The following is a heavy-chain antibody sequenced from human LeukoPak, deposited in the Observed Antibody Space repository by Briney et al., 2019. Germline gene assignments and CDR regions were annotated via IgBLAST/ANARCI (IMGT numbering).Heavy chain of an antibody. CDR1: GFIFSSYP. J-gene: IGHJ4*02. V-gene: IGHV3-23*01. D-gene: IGHD2-15*01. CDR3: ARNKGDSG. CDR2: VSGSGGST. Sequence: GGSLRLSCAASGFIFSSYPLNWVRQAPGKGLEWVSTVSGSGGSTYNADSVKGRFTISRDNSKNTLYLQMNSLRADDTAVYYCARNKGDSGWGQGTLVTVSS.